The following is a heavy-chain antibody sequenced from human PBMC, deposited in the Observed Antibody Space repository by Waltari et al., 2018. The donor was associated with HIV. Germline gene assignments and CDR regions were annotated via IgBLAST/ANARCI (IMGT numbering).Heavy chain of an antibody. Sequence: QVQLQESGPGLVKPSQTLSLTCTVSGGSIRSSGYYWSWLRQHPGKGLEWIGYIYYSGSTYYNPSLKSRLTISVDTSKNQFSLKLNSVTAADTAVYYCARGWLSRGYYLWGQGTLVTVSS. CDR1: GGSIRSSGYY. D-gene: IGHD3-22*01. CDR3: ARGWLSRGYYL. CDR2: IYYSGST. J-gene: IGHJ4*02. V-gene: IGHV4-31*03.